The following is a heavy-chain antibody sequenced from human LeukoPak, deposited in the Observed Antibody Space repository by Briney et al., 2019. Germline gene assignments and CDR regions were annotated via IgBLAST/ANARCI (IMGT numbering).Heavy chain of an antibody. Sequence: PGGSLRLSCAASGFTFSSYGMHWVRQAPGKGLEWVAVISYDGSNKYYADSVKGRFTISRDNSKNTLYLQMNSLRAEDTAVYYCAKVAIPYYYDSGGDSYYFDHWGQGTLVTVSS. J-gene: IGHJ4*02. CDR2: ISYDGSNK. V-gene: IGHV3-30*18. D-gene: IGHD3-22*01. CDR1: GFTFSSYG. CDR3: AKVAIPYYYDSGGDSYYFDH.